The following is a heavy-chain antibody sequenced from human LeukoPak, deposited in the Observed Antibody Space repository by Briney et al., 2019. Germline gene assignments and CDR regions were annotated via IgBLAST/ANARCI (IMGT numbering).Heavy chain of an antibody. Sequence: SETLALTCSVSGGSVTSYYWNWVRQTPGKGLEWIGYISSSETTDYGPSFKSRVTMSLDTSKNQFSLKLSSVTSADTAVYYCARGVSGWRSWGQGTLVTVSS. D-gene: IGHD6-19*01. CDR3: ARGVSGWRS. V-gene: IGHV4-59*02. CDR1: GGSVTSYY. J-gene: IGHJ4*02. CDR2: ISSSETT.